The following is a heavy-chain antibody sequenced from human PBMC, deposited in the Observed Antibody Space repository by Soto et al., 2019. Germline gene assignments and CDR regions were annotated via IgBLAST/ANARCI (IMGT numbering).Heavy chain of an antibody. Sequence: GGSLRLSCAASGFTFSSYGMHWVRQAPGKGLEWVAVIWYDGSNKYYADSVKGRFTISRDNSKNTLYLQMNSLRAEDTAVYYCARGLLRYFGWLPTPNRYYYYGMDVWGQGTTVTVSS. CDR1: GFTFSSYG. J-gene: IGHJ6*02. V-gene: IGHV3-33*01. CDR2: IWYDGSNK. CDR3: ARGLLRYFGWLPTPNRYYYYGMDV. D-gene: IGHD3-9*01.